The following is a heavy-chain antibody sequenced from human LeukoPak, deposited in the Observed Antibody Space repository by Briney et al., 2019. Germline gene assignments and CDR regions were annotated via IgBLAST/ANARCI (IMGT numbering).Heavy chain of an antibody. CDR1: GFTFSSYG. V-gene: IGHV3-30*18. CDR2: ISYDGSNK. J-gene: IGHJ4*02. D-gene: IGHD2-2*01. Sequence: PGGSLRLSCAASGFTFSSYGMHWVRQPPGKGLEWVPVISYDGSNKYYADSVKGRFTISRDNSKNTLYLQMNSLRAEDTAVYYCAKDRCSSTSCYAPLGYWGQGTLVTVSS. CDR3: AKDRCSSTSCYAPLGY.